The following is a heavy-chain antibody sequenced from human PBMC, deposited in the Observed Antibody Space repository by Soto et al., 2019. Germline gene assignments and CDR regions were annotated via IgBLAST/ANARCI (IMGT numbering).Heavy chain of an antibody. CDR1: GFTFSTYW. Sequence: EVQLVESGGGLVQPGGSLRLSCAGTGFTFSTYWMHWVRQAPGKGLEWVSRIKTDGTITGYADSVKGRFTISRDNAKNTLYLQMNSLRAEDTAVYYCARGGVIVVGLDVWGQGTTLTVSS. V-gene: IGHV3-74*01. J-gene: IGHJ6*02. CDR2: IKTDGTIT. CDR3: ARGGVIVVGLDV. D-gene: IGHD3-22*01.